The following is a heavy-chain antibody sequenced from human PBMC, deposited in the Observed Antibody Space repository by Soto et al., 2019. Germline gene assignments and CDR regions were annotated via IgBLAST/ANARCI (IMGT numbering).Heavy chain of an antibody. CDR2: INHSGST. J-gene: IGHJ6*02. CDR3: ARVLIVEPYGMDV. D-gene: IGHD1-1*01. V-gene: IGHV4-34*01. Sequence: SETLSLTCAVYGGSFSGYYWSWIRQPPGKGLEWIGEINHSGSTNYNPSLKSRVTISVDTSKNQFSLRLSSVTAADTAVYYCARVLIVEPYGMDVWGQGTTVTVS. CDR1: GGSFSGYY.